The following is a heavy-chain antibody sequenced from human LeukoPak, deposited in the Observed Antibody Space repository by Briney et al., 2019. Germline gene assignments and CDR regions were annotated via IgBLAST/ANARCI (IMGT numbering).Heavy chain of an antibody. J-gene: IGHJ4*02. CDR2: IHYSGRT. CDR1: GGSTSPYY. V-gene: IGHV4-59*08. Sequence: SETLSLTCTVSGGSTSPYYWSWIRQPPGKGLEWIGYIHYSGRTNYNPSLKSRVTISVDTSKNEFSLRLSSVTAADTAVYYCARSGKGHDFWSGYYYFDYWGQGTLVTVSS. D-gene: IGHD3-3*01. CDR3: ARSGKGHDFWSGYYYFDY.